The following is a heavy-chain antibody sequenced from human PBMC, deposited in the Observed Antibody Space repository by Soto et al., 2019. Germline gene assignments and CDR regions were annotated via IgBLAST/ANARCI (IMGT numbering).Heavy chain of an antibody. Sequence: SETLSLTCTVSGDSFSSYYWTWIRQPPGKRLEWVAYIFHTGNTNYNPSLKSRVTISVDTSKNQFSLKLSSVTAADTAVYYCAREVRETKAFDYWGQGTLVTVSS. CDR1: GDSFSSYY. CDR3: AREVRETKAFDY. J-gene: IGHJ4*02. D-gene: IGHD1-26*01. V-gene: IGHV4-59*12. CDR2: IFHTGNT.